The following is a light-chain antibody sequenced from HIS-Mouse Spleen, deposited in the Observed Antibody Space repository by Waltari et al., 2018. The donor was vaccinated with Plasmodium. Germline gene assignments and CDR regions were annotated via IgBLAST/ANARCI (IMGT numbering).Light chain of an antibody. J-gene: IGLJ3*02. Sequence: SYELTQPPSVSVSPGQTARLTCSGDALPKNSAFLYQQKSGQAPVLVIYEDSKRPSGIPERFSGSSSGTMATLTISGAQVEDEADYYCYSTDSSGNHRVFGGGTKLTVL. CDR1: ALPKNS. CDR2: EDS. V-gene: IGLV3-10*01. CDR3: YSTDSSGNHRV.